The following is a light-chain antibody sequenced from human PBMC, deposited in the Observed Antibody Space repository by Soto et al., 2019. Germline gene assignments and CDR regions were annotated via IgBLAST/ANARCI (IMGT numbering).Light chain of an antibody. Sequence: QSALTQPASVSGSPGQSITISCTGTSSDVGAYNYVSWYQQHPGKAPKLMIFEVNNRPSGVSNRFSGSKSGNTASLAISGLQAEDEADYYCQSYDTSLSGGVFGGGTKLTVL. V-gene: IGLV2-14*01. J-gene: IGLJ3*02. CDR2: EVN. CDR3: QSYDTSLSGGV. CDR1: SSDVGAYNY.